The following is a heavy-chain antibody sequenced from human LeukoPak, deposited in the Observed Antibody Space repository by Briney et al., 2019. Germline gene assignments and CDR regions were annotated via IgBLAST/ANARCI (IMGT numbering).Heavy chain of an antibody. J-gene: IGHJ4*02. Sequence: KPSETLSLTCAVYGGSFSGYYWSWIRQPPGKGLEWIGEINHSGSTNYNPSLKSRVTISVDTSKNQFSLKLSSVTAADTAVYYCARGPRTNYDSSGHPQYYFDYWGQGTLVTVSS. CDR2: INHSGST. V-gene: IGHV4-34*01. CDR3: ARGPRTNYDSSGHPQYYFDY. CDR1: GGSFSGYY. D-gene: IGHD3-22*01.